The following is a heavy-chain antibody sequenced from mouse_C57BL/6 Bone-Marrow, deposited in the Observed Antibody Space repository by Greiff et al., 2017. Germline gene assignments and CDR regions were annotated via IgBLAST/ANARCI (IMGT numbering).Heavy chain of an antibody. CDR3: ARGPSRTGTGY. J-gene: IGHJ2*01. CDR2: ISDGGSYT. D-gene: IGHD4-1*01. Sequence: EVQLLESGGGLVKPGGSLKLSCAASGFTFSSYAMSWVRQTPEKRLEWVATISDGGSYTYYPDNVKGRFTISRDNAKNNLYLQMSHLKSEDTAMYYCARGPSRTGTGYWGQGTTLTVSS. V-gene: IGHV5-4*01. CDR1: GFTFSSYA.